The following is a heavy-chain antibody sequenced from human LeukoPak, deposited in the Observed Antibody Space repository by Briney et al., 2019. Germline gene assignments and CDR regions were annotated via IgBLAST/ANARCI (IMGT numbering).Heavy chain of an antibody. D-gene: IGHD6-13*01. CDR3: ARAGRIAAAGTGNYYYYYMDV. CDR2: INHSGST. CDR1: GGSFSGYY. V-gene: IGHV4-34*01. J-gene: IGHJ6*03. Sequence: SETLSLTCAVYGGSFSGYYWSWIRQPPGKGLEWIGEINHSGSTYYNPSLKSRVTISVDTSKNQFSLKLSSVTAADTAVYYCARAGRIAAAGTGNYYYYYMDVWGKGTTVTVSS.